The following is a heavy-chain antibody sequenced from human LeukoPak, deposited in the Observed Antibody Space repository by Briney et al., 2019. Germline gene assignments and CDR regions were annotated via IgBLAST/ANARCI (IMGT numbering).Heavy chain of an antibody. Sequence: PGRSLRLSCAASGFTFSSYGMHWVRQAPGKGLEWVAVISYDGSNKYYADSVKGRFTISRDNSKNTLYLQMNSLRAEDTAVYYCARVTDTLNYDYWGQGTLVTVSS. J-gene: IGHJ4*02. CDR3: ARVTDTLNYDY. D-gene: IGHD2-21*02. V-gene: IGHV3-30*03. CDR2: ISYDGSNK. CDR1: GFTFSSYG.